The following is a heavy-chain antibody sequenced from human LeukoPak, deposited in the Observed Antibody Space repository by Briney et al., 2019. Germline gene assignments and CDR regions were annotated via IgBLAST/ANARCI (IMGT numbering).Heavy chain of an antibody. CDR3: AREVAADFDY. V-gene: IGHV3-23*01. CDR1: GFTFSSYA. D-gene: IGHD6-13*01. CDR2: ISGSGGST. Sequence: GGSLRLSCAASGFTFSSYAMSWVRQAPGKGLEWVSAISGSGGSTYYADSVKGRFTISRDNAKNSLYLQMNSLRAEDTAVYYCAREVAADFDYWGQGTLVTVSS. J-gene: IGHJ4*02.